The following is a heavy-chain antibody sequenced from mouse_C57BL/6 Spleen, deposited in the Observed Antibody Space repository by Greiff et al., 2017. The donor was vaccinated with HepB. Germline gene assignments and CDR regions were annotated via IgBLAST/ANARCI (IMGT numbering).Heavy chain of an antibody. D-gene: IGHD1-1*01. V-gene: IGHV6-3*01. Sequence: AGGSMKLSCVASGFTFSNYWMNWVRQSPEKGLEWVAQIRLKSDNYATHYAESVKGRFTISRDDSKSSVYLQMNNLRAEDTGIYYCTGLLLRAYYAMDYWGQGTSVTVSS. CDR1: GFTFSNYW. J-gene: IGHJ4*01. CDR2: IRLKSDNYAT. CDR3: TGLLLRAYYAMDY.